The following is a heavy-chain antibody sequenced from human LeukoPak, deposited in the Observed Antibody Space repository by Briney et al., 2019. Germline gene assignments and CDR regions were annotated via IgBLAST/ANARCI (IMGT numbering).Heavy chain of an antibody. J-gene: IGHJ5*02. CDR3: ARDSPPTRPILYWFDP. CDR2: ISTSGSA. CDR1: GGSISNYY. Sequence: SETLSLTCTVSGGSISNYYWSWIRQPAGKGLEWVGRISTSGSANYNPSLKGRVSMSVETSKNQFSLKLTSVTAADTAVYYCARDSPPTRPILYWFDPWGQGILVTVSS. V-gene: IGHV4-4*07. D-gene: IGHD3-10*01.